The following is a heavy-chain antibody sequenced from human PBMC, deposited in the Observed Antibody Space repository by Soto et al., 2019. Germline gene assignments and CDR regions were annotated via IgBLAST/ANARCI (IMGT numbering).Heavy chain of an antibody. D-gene: IGHD1-26*01. V-gene: IGHV3-23*01. CDR3: AKNISMVGATGWFDP. J-gene: IGHJ5*02. CDR1: GFTFSSYA. CDR2: ISGSGGST. Sequence: PGGSLRLSCAASGFTFSSYAMSWVRQAPGKGLEWVSAISGSGGSTYYADSVKGRFTISRDNSKNTLYLQMNSLRAEDTTVYYWAKNISMVGATGWFDPGGQGTLVPVSS.